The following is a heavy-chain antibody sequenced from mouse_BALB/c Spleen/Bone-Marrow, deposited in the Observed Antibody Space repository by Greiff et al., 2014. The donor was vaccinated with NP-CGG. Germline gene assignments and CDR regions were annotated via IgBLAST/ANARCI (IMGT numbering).Heavy chain of an antibody. CDR2: IDPANGNT. CDR3: AFYYYGSSPFAY. CDR1: GFNIKDTY. Sequence: EVKLMESGAELVKPGASVKLSCTASGFNIKDTYMHWVKQRPEQGLEWIGRIDPANGNTKYDPKFQGKATITADTSSNTAYLQLSSLTSEDTAVYYRAFYYYGSSPFAYWGQGTLVTVSA. J-gene: IGHJ3*01. D-gene: IGHD1-1*01. V-gene: IGHV14-3*02.